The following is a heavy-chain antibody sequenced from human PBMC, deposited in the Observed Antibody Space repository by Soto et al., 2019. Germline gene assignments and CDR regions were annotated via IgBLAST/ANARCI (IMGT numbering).Heavy chain of an antibody. V-gene: IGHV3-66*01. J-gene: IGHJ4*02. CDR2: IYSGGST. CDR3: ARDFRTVDPEDGSGPTY. D-gene: IGHD3-10*01. CDR1: GFTVSSNY. Sequence: GGSLRLSCAASGFTVSSNYMSWVRQAPGKGLEWVSVIYSGGSTYYADSVKGRFTISRDNSKNTLYLQMNSLRAEDTAVYYCARDFRTVDPEDGSGPTYWGQGTLVTVSS.